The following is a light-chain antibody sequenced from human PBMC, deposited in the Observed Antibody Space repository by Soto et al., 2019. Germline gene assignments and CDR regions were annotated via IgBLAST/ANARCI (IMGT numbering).Light chain of an antibody. CDR1: QSVSSSY. V-gene: IGKV3-20*01. CDR2: GAS. CDR3: QQYGSSPPT. J-gene: IGKJ1*01. Sequence: EIFFTQSPGTLSFSPGEIATLSCRASQSVSSSYLAWYQQKPGQAPRLLIYGASSRATGIPDRFSGSGSGTDFTLTISRLEPEDFAVYYCQQYGSSPPTFGQGTKV.